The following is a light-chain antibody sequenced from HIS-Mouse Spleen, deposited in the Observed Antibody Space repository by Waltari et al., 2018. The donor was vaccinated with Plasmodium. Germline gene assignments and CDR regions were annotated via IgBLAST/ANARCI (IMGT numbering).Light chain of an antibody. J-gene: IGKJ3*01. CDR3: QQYNNWSFT. CDR2: GAS. Sequence: EIVMTKSPPTLSVSPVERATLSCRASQSVSSNLAWYQQKPGQAPRLLIYGASTRPTGIPARFSGSGSGTEFTLTISSLQSEDFAVYYCQQYNNWSFTFGPGTKVDIK. V-gene: IGKV3-15*01. CDR1: QSVSSN.